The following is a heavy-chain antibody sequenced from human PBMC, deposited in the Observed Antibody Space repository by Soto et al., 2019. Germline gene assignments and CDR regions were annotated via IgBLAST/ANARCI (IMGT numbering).Heavy chain of an antibody. J-gene: IGHJ4*02. CDR1: GFTFSSYG. V-gene: IGHV3-33*01. CDR2: IWYDGSNK. Sequence: GGSLRLSCAASGFTFSSYGMHWVRQAPGKGLEWVAVIWYDGSNKYYADSVKGRFTISRDNSKNTLYLQMNSLRAEDTAVYYCARDSSIGYSTFDYWGQGTLVTVSS. CDR3: ARDSSIGYSTFDY. D-gene: IGHD3-22*01.